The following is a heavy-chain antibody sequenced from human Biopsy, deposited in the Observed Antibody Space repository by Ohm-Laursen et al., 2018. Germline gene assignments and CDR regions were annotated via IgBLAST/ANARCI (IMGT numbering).Heavy chain of an antibody. CDR1: GGSINSYY. CDR2: LFTSGTT. CDR3: VRGGSGSFPFDY. V-gene: IGHV4-4*07. D-gene: IGHD3-10*01. Sequence: SETLSLTCTVSGGSINSYYWSWMRQPAGKGLEWIGRLFTSGTTNYSPSLNNRVTMSVDTSKNQFSLRLTSVTAADTAVYYCVRGGSGSFPFDYWGLGTMVTVSS. J-gene: IGHJ4*03.